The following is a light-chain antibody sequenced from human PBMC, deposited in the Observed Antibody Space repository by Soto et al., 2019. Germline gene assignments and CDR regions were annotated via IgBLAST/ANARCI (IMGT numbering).Light chain of an antibody. J-gene: IGKJ1*01. V-gene: IGKV1-13*02. Sequence: IQMTQSPSSLSASVGDRVTITCWASQSISSDLNWYQQKPGKAPKVLIFDASTLESGVPSRFSGSGSATEFTLSISSLQPDDFATYYCQQYSTYPWTFGQGTKVDIK. CDR3: QQYSTYPWT. CDR2: DAS. CDR1: QSISSD.